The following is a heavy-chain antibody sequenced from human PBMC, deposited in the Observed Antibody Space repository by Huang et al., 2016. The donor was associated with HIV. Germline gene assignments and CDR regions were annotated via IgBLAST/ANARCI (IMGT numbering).Heavy chain of an antibody. CDR2: VKHRGSA. CDR3: ARPKMTATPSDSSWSYFDF. CDR1: GGSFSDYF. D-gene: IGHD3-10*01. V-gene: IGHV4-34*01. J-gene: IGHJ4*02. Sequence: QVRLEQWGPNLLKPSDTLSLKCAVYGGSFSDYFWTWIRQSPVKGLEWIGEVKHRGSATHNPSLRSRVSRSVDSSKNQFYLNLTSVTAADTAVYFCARPKMTATPSDSSWSYFDFWGRGTPVTVSS.